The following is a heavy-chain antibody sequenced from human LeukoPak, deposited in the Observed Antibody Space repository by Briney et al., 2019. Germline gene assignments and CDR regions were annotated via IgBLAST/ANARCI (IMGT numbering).Heavy chain of an antibody. Sequence: GGSLRLSCAAPGFTFSSYWMSWVRQAPGKGLEWVANIKQDGSEKYYVDSVKGRFTISRDNAKNSLYLQMNSLRAEDTAVYYCAREGYSVGPDYWGQGTLVTVSS. CDR2: IKQDGSEK. CDR3: AREGYSVGPDY. CDR1: GFTFSSYW. J-gene: IGHJ4*02. V-gene: IGHV3-7*01. D-gene: IGHD5/OR15-5a*01.